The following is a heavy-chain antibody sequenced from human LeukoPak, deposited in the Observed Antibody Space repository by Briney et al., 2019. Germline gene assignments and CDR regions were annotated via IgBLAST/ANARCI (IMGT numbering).Heavy chain of an antibody. CDR1: GFTFSSYS. CDR3: ARQSGRIVSDAFDI. D-gene: IGHD2-21*01. Sequence: KPGGSLRLSCAASGFTFSSYSMNWVRQAPGKGLEWVSSISSSSSYIYYADSVKGRFTISRDNAKNSLYLQMNSLRAEDTAVYYCARQSGRIVSDAFDIWGQGTMVTVSS. V-gene: IGHV3-21*01. J-gene: IGHJ3*02. CDR2: ISSSSSYI.